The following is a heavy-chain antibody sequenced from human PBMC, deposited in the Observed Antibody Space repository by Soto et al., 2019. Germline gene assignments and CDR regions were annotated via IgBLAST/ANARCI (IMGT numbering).Heavy chain of an antibody. D-gene: IGHD5-12*01. CDR1: GFTFSSYG. Sequence: QVQLVESGGGVVQPGRSLRLSCAASGFTFSSYGMHWVRQAPGKGLEWVAVISYDGSNKYYADSVKGRFTISRDNSKNTLYLQMNSLRAEDTAVYYCAIPYTIGGYSGYDEAFDIGGQGTMVTVSS. J-gene: IGHJ3*02. V-gene: IGHV3-30*03. CDR3: AIPYTIGGYSGYDEAFDI. CDR2: ISYDGSNK.